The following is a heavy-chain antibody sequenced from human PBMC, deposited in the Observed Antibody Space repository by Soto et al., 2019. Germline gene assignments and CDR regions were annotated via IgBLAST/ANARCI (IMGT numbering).Heavy chain of an antibody. V-gene: IGHV1-3*01. CDR3: AREGVAPYYYYGMDV. Sequence: ASVKVSCKASGYTFNSYAIHWVRQAPGQRLEWMGWINAGNGNTKYSQKFQGRVTMTTDTSTSTVHMEVRSLRSDDTAVYYCAREGVAPYYYYGMDVWGQGTPVTVSS. J-gene: IGHJ6*02. CDR2: INAGNGNT. D-gene: IGHD5-12*01. CDR1: GYTFNSYA.